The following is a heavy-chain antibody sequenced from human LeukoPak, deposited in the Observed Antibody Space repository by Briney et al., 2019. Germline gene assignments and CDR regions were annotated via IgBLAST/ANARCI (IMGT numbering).Heavy chain of an antibody. CDR3: ARRVNIQLWPTGYFDY. V-gene: IGHV3-7*01. CDR1: GFTFSSYW. D-gene: IGHD5-18*01. J-gene: IGHJ4*02. CDR2: IKQDGSEK. Sequence: GGSLRLSCAASGFTFSSYWMSWVRQAPGKGLEWVANIKQDGSEKYYVDSVKGRFTISRDNAKNSLYLQMNSLRAEDTAVYYCARRVNIQLWPTGYFDYWGQGTLVTVSS.